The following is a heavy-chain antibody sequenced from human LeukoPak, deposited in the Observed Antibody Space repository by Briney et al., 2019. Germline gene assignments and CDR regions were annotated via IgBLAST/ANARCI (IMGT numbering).Heavy chain of an antibody. V-gene: IGHV1-18*01. CDR3: ARSSAGRYSSSSGQIYYYYYMDV. J-gene: IGHJ6*03. D-gene: IGHD6-6*01. CDR1: GYTFTSHG. Sequence: ASVKVSCKASGYTFTSHGISWVRQAPGQGLEWMGWISTYNGNTNYAQKLQGRASMTTDTSTSTAYMDLRSLRSDDTAVYYCARSSAGRYSSSSGQIYYYYYMDVWGKGTTVTVSS. CDR2: ISTYNGNT.